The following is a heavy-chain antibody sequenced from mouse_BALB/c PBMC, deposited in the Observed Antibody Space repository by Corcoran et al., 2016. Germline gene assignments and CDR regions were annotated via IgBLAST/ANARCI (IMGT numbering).Heavy chain of an antibody. D-gene: IGHD1-1*01. J-gene: IGHJ4*01. CDR2: ILPGSGST. CDR3: ARGGSSSYYYAMDY. Sequence: QVQLQQSGAELMKPGASVKISCKATGYTFSSYWIAWVKQRPGHGLEWIGEILPGSGSTNYNEKFKGKATFTADTSSNTAYMQLSSLTSEDSAVYYCARGGSSSYYYAMDYWGQGTSVTVSS. V-gene: IGHV1-9*01. CDR1: GYTFSSYW.